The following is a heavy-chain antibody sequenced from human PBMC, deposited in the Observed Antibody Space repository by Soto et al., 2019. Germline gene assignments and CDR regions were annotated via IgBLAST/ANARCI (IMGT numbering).Heavy chain of an antibody. CDR1: GGSISSYY. V-gene: IGHV4-59*01. Sequence: ETLSLTCTVSGGSISSYYWSWIRQPPGKGLEWIGYIYYSGSTNYNPSLKSRVTISVDTSKNQFSLELSSVTAADTAVYYCAREIRSGRYYYGMDVWGQGTTVTVSS. CDR2: IYYSGST. J-gene: IGHJ6*02. D-gene: IGHD3-3*01. CDR3: AREIRSGRYYYGMDV.